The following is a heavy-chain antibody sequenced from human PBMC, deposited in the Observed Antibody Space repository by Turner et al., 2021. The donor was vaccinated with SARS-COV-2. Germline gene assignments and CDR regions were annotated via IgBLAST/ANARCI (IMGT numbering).Heavy chain of an antibody. V-gene: IGHV3-23*01. CDR1: GFSFRSYA. CDR2: IRGSGGST. D-gene: IGHD5-12*01. Sequence: VQLLESGGGLVQPGGSLRLSCAASGFSFRSYAMSWVRQAPGKGMEWCSAIRGSGGSTAYADSVKGRFTISRDNSKNTLYLQMNSLRAEDTAVYYCAKGPDIVATIWGTLFSGTFDYWGQGTLVTVSS. CDR3: AKGPDIVATIWGTLFSGTFDY. J-gene: IGHJ4*02.